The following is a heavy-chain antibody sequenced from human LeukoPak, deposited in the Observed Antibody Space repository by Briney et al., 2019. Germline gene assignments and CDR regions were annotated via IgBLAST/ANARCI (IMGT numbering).Heavy chain of an antibody. CDR2: IYISGST. CDR3: ARERIERYTYASSDFDY. Sequence: SETLSLTCTVSGGSISSASYYWSWIRQPAGKGLEWIGRIYISGSTNYNPSLKSRVTISVDTSKNQFSLKVTSVTAADTALYYCARERIERYTYASSDFDYWGRGTLVTVSS. J-gene: IGHJ4*02. D-gene: IGHD5-18*01. CDR1: GGSISSASYY. V-gene: IGHV4-61*02.